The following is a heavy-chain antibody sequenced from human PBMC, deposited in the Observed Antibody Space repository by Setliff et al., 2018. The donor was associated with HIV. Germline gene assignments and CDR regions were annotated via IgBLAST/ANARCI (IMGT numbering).Heavy chain of an antibody. CDR2: IYTTGST. J-gene: IGHJ4*02. Sequence: SETLSLTCTVSGGSISSGSYYWTWIRQPAGKGLEWIGQIYTTGSTKYNPSLKSRVTMSVDTSKNRFSLNLSSVTAADTAVYYCARRGSTTTSWREFDYWGQGTLVTVSS. V-gene: IGHV4-61*09. CDR1: GGSISSGSYY. CDR3: ARRGSTTTSWREFDY. D-gene: IGHD1-1*01.